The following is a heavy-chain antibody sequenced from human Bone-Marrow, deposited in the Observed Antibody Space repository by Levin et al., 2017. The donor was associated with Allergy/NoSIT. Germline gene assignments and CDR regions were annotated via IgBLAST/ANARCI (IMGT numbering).Heavy chain of an antibody. D-gene: IGHD6-13*01. CDR3: ARDIAAAGSDAFDI. J-gene: IGHJ3*02. CDR2: IYTSGST. V-gene: IGHV4-4*07. CDR1: GGSISSYY. Sequence: PSETLSLTCTVSGGSISSYYWSWIRQPAGKGLEWIGRIYTSGSTNYNPSLKSRVTMSVDTSKNQFSLKLSSVTAADTAVYYCARDIAAAGSDAFDIWGQGTMVTVSS.